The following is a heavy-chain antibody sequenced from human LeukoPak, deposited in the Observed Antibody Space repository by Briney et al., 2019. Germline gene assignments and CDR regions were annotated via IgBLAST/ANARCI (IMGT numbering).Heavy chain of an antibody. Sequence: GASLRLSCAASGFTFDTYAMTWVRQAPGKGLEWVSSISSGGTYIYYAESVRGRSTISRDNTKNFLYLQLSTLRVEDTAVYYCARDRPTGRSRGVVVQWGQGSLVTVSS. D-gene: IGHD2-15*01. J-gene: IGHJ4*02. CDR3: ARDRPTGRSRGVVVQ. CDR1: GFTFDTYA. V-gene: IGHV3-21*01. CDR2: ISSGGTYI.